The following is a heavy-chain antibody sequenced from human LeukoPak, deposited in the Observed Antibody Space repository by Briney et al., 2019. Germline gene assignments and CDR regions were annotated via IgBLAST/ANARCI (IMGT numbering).Heavy chain of an antibody. V-gene: IGHV3-64*01. CDR1: GFTFSNYA. CDR3: ARGSRIHDDFSGYYHY. J-gene: IGHJ4*02. CDR2: ISSNGDRT. D-gene: IGHD3-22*01. Sequence: PGGSLRLPCAASGFTFSNYAMHWVRQAPGKGLEYVSAISSNGDRTNYANSVKGRFTISRDNSKNTLYLQMGSLRAEDMAVYYCARGSRIHDDFSGYYHYWGQGTLVTVSS.